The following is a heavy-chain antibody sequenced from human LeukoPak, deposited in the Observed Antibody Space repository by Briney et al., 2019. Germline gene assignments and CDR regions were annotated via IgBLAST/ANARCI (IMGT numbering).Heavy chain of an antibody. D-gene: IGHD6-13*01. CDR3: ARDAEGYASTWYYDY. CDR1: GFTFSSYA. CDR2: ISGSGGST. J-gene: IGHJ4*02. Sequence: GGSLRLSCAASGFTFSSYAMSWVRQAPGKGLEWVSAISGSGGSTYYAHSVKGRFTISRDNSKNTLYLQMASLRAEDTAVYYCARDAEGYASTWYYDYWGQGTLVTVSS. V-gene: IGHV3-23*01.